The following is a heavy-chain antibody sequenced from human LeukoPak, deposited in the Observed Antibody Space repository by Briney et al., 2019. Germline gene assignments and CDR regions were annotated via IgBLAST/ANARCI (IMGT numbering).Heavy chain of an antibody. CDR2: ISAYNGNT. J-gene: IGHJ3*02. CDR1: GYTFTSYG. CDR3: AGPLAYCGDDCYLNAFDI. V-gene: IGHV1-18*01. D-gene: IGHD2-21*02. Sequence: ASVKVSCKASGYTFTSYGISWVRQAPGQGLEWMGWISAYNGNTNYAQKLQGRVTMTTDTSTSTAYMELRSLRSDDTAVYYCAGPLAYCGDDCYLNAFDIWGQGTMVTVSS.